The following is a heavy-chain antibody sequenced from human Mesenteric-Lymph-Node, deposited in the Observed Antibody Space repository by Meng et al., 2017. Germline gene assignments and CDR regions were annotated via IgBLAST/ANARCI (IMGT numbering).Heavy chain of an antibody. V-gene: IGHV3-23*01. CDR3: AKSSAAHCTNGVFYYYYYYYGMDV. CDR1: GFTFSSYA. Sequence: GGSLRLSCAASGFTFSSYAMSWVRQAPGKGLAWVSAISGSGGSTYSADSVMGRFTISRDNSKNTLYLQMNSLRAEDTAVYYCAKSSAAHCTNGVFYYYYYYYGMDVWGQGTTVTVSS. J-gene: IGHJ6*02. CDR2: ISGSGGST. D-gene: IGHD2-8*01.